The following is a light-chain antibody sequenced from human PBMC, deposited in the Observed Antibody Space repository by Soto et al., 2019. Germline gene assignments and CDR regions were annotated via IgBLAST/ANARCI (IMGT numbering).Light chain of an antibody. CDR2: LNSGGSH. J-gene: IGLJ2*01. CDR3: QTWGTGTVV. Sequence: QLVLTQSPSASASLGASVKLTCTLSSGHSSYAIAWHQQQPEKGPRYLMKLNSGGSHSKGDGIPDRFSGSSSGAERYVTISSLQSEDEADYYCQTWGTGTVVFGGGTKLTVL. CDR1: SGHSSYA. V-gene: IGLV4-69*01.